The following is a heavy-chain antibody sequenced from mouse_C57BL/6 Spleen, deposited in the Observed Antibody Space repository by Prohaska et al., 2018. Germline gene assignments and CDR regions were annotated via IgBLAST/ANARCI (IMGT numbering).Heavy chain of an antibody. CDR2: INPSTVGT. CDR3: ARGVVATSNPLDY. V-gene: IGHV1-42*01. D-gene: IGHD1-1*01. Sequence: EVQLQQSGPELVKPGASVKISCKASGYSFTGYYMNWVKQSPENSLDWIGEINPSTVGTTYNQKFKAKATLTVDKSSSTAYMQLKSLTSEYSAVYYCARGVVATSNPLDYWGQGTTLTVSS. J-gene: IGHJ2*01. CDR1: GYSFTGYY.